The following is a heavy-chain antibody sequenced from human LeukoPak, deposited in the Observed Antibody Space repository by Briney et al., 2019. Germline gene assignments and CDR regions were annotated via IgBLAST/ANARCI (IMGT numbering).Heavy chain of an antibody. CDR2: INHSGST. V-gene: IGHV4-34*01. CDR3: ARGRSYGYYYYYMDV. J-gene: IGHJ6*03. Sequence: PSETLSLTCAVYGGSFSGYYWSWIRQPPGKGLEWIGEINHSGSTNYNPSLKSRVTISVDTSKNQFSLKLSSVTAADTAVYYCARGRSYGYYYYYMDVWGKGTTVTVSS. D-gene: IGHD5-18*01. CDR1: GGSFSGYY.